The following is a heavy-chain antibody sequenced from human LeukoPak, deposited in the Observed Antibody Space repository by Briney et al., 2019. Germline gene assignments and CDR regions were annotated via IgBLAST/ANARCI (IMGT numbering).Heavy chain of an antibody. CDR2: MIPNSGNT. CDR1: GYTFTSYD. Sequence: GASVKVSCKASGYTFTSYDINWVRQATGQGLEWMGWMIPNSGNTGYAQKFKGRVTMNRNTSISTAYMELSSLRSEDTAVYYCARVSRITIFGVVIGGYYFDYWGQGTLVTVSS. CDR3: ARVSRITIFGVVIGGYYFDY. D-gene: IGHD3-3*01. V-gene: IGHV1-8*01. J-gene: IGHJ4*02.